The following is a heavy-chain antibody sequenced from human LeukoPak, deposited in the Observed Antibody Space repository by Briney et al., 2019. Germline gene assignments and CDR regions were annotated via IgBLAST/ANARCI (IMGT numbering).Heavy chain of an antibody. CDR2: IIPIFGTA. Sequence: SSVSVSCKASGGTFSSYAISWVRQAPGQGLEWMGGIIPIFGTANYVQKFQGRVTITADESTSTAYMELSSLRSEDTAVYYCARLLQSLVIIRPGGFDYWGQGTLVTVSS. CDR3: ARLLQSLVIIRPGGFDY. D-gene: IGHD3-9*01. J-gene: IGHJ4*02. CDR1: GGTFSSYA. V-gene: IGHV1-69*13.